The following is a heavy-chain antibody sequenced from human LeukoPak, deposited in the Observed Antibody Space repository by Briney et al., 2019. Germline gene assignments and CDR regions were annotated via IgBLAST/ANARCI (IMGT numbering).Heavy chain of an antibody. Sequence: GGSLRLSCAASGFTFSSYGMHWVRQAPGKGLEWVAVISYDGSNKYYADSVKGRFTISRDNSKNTLYLQMNSLRDEDTAVYYCAKVTMVRGVIGDFDYWGQGTLVTVSS. J-gene: IGHJ4*02. CDR3: AKVTMVRGVIGDFDY. V-gene: IGHV3-30*18. CDR2: ISYDGSNK. CDR1: GFTFSSYG. D-gene: IGHD3-10*01.